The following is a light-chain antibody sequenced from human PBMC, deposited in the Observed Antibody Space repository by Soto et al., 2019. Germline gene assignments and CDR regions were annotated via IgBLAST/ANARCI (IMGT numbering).Light chain of an antibody. CDR3: QQYNNWHT. Sequence: EIVMTQSPATLSVSPGERATLSCRASQSVSSNLAWYQQKPGQAPRLLIYGASTRATGIPARFSGSGSGTEFTLTISSLQSEDFAVYCCQQYNNWHTFGGGTKLEIK. CDR1: QSVSSN. CDR2: GAS. V-gene: IGKV3-15*01. J-gene: IGKJ2*01.